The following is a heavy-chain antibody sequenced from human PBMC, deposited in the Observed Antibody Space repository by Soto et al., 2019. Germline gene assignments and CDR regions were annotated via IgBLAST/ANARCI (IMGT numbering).Heavy chain of an antibody. CDR2: IRGNGDPP. D-gene: IGHD5-12*01. V-gene: IGHV3-64D*06. CDR3: VRSRGGNNFDFFD. Sequence: GGSLRLSCSASGFTFSSYAMHWVRQAPGKGLEYVSGIRGNGDPPFYADSVKGRLTISGDNSKNTLYLQMSSLSADDTAVYYCVRSRGGNNFDFFDWGQGALVTVPS. CDR1: GFTFSSYA. J-gene: IGHJ4*02.